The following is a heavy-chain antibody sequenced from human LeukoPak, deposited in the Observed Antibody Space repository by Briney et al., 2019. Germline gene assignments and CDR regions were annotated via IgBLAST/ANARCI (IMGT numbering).Heavy chain of an antibody. CDR2: IYHSGST. D-gene: IGHD3-16*02. CDR1: GGSISSSNW. V-gene: IGHV4-4*02. CDR3: AVHRNACDYVWGSYRSLFDY. Sequence: SGTLSLTCAVSGGSISSSNWWSWVRQPPGKGLEWIGEIYHSGSTNYNPSLKSRVTISVDKSKNQFSLKLSSVTAADTAVYYCAVHRNACDYVWGSYRSLFDYWGQGTLVTVSS. J-gene: IGHJ4*02.